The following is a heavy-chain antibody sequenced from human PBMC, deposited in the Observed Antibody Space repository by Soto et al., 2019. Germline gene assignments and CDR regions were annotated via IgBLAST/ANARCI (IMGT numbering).Heavy chain of an antibody. CDR1: GFIFSENW. D-gene: IGHD6-13*01. J-gene: IGHJ5*02. V-gene: IGHV3-30*18. CDR3: AKDIAAAGTRWFDP. Sequence: GGSLRLSCVGSGFIFSENWMSWVRQAPGKGLEWVAVISYDGSNKYYADSVKGRFTISRDNSKNTLYLQMNSLRAEDAAVYYCAKDIAAAGTRWFDPWGQGTLVTVSS. CDR2: ISYDGSNK.